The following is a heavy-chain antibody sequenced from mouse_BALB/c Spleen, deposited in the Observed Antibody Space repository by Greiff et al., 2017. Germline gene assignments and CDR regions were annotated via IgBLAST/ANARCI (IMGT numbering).Heavy chain of an antibody. Sequence: DVKLVESGGGLVKPGGSLKLSCAASGFTFSSYAMSWVRQTPEKRLEWVATISSGGSYTYYPDSVKGRFTISRDNAKNTLYLQMSSLRSEDTAMYYCARDYGNFDYWGQGTTVTVSS. CDR2: ISSGGSYT. CDR3: ARDYGNFDY. J-gene: IGHJ2*01. V-gene: IGHV5-9-3*01. D-gene: IGHD1-1*01. CDR1: GFTFSSYA.